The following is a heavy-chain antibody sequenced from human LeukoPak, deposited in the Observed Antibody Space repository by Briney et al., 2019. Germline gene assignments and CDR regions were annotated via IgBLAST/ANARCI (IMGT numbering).Heavy chain of an antibody. D-gene: IGHD3-10*01. CDR1: GYTFTSYG. Sequence: ASVKVSCKASGYTFTSYGISWVRQAPGQGLEWMGWISAYNGNTNYAQKLQGRVTMTTNTSTSTAYMELRSLRSDDTAVYYCARVWFGESVMGIWFDPWGQGTLVTVSS. J-gene: IGHJ5*02. CDR2: ISAYNGNT. V-gene: IGHV1-18*01. CDR3: ARVWFGESVMGIWFDP.